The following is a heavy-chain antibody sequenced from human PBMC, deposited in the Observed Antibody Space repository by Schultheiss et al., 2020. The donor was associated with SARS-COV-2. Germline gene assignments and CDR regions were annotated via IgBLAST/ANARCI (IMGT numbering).Heavy chain of an antibody. V-gene: IGHV4-34*01. CDR1: GGSISSGDYY. CDR3: ARVESSGYPYYYYYYMDV. J-gene: IGHJ6*03. Sequence: SETLSLTCAVYGGSISSGDYYWSWIRQPPGKGLEWIGEINHSGSTNYNPSLKSRVTISVDTSKNHFSLKLSSVTAADTAVYYCARVESSGYPYYYYYYMDVWGKGTTVTVSS. D-gene: IGHD3-3*01. CDR2: INHSGST.